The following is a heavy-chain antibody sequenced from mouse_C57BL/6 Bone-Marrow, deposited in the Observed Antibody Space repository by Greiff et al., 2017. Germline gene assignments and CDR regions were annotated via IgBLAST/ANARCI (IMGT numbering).Heavy chain of an antibody. CDR3: TTFGWYFDV. J-gene: IGHJ1*03. Sequence: VQLQQSGAELVRPGASVKLSCTASGFNIKDDYMHWVKQRPEQGLEWIGWIDPENGDTEYASKFQGKATITADPSSNTAYLQLSSLTSEDTAVYYCTTFGWYFDVWGTGTTVTVSS. V-gene: IGHV14-4*01. CDR2: IDPENGDT. CDR1: GFNIKDDY.